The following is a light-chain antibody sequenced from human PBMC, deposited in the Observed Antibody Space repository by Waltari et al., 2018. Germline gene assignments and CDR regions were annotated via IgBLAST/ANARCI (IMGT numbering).Light chain of an antibody. J-gene: IGLJ3*02. CDR2: SNN. V-gene: IGLV1-44*01. CDR1: SSNIGSNT. CDR3: AAWDDSLNGRV. Sequence: QSVLTQPPPASGTPGQRVTISCSGSSSNIGSNTVNWYQQLPGTAPKLLIYSNNQRPSGVPDRLSGSKSGTSASLAISGLQSEDEADYYCAAWDDSLNGRVFGGGTKLTVL.